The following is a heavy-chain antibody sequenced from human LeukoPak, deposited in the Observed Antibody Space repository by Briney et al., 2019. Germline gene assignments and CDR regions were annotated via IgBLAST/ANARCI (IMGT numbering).Heavy chain of an antibody. Sequence: GASVKVSCKASGYTFTSYYMHWVRQAPGQGLEWMGIINPNGGSTSYAQKFQGRVTMTRDTSTSTVYMELSSLRSEDTAVYYCARGYDSSGYYYRAPFDIWGQGTMVTVSS. J-gene: IGHJ3*02. CDR3: ARGYDSSGYYYRAPFDI. V-gene: IGHV1-46*01. CDR1: GYTFTSYY. D-gene: IGHD3-22*01. CDR2: INPNGGST.